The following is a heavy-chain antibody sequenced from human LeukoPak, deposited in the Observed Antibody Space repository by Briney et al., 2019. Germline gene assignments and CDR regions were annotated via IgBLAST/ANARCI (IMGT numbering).Heavy chain of an antibody. V-gene: IGHV3-30*02. J-gene: IGHJ1*01. D-gene: IGHD2-15*01. CDR2: IRYDGSNK. CDR3: ASIVVVVAAAGDLEYFQH. Sequence: GGSLRLSCAASGFTFSSYAMSWVRQAPGKGLEWVAFIRYDGSNKYYADSVKGRFTISRDNSKNTLYLQMNSLRAEDTAVYYCASIVVVVAAAGDLEYFQHWGQGTLVTVSS. CDR1: GFTFSSYA.